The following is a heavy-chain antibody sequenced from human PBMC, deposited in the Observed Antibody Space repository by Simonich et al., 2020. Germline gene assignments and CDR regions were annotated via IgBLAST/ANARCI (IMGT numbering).Heavy chain of an antibody. Sequence: QLQLQESGPGLVKPSETLSLTCTVSGGSISSSSYYWGWIRQPQGKVLEWIGSIYYSGSTYHNPSLKSRVTISVDTSKNQFSLKLSSVTAADTAVYYCARWAYSSSYFDYWGQGTLVTVSS. J-gene: IGHJ4*02. CDR3: ARWAYSSSYFDY. CDR2: IYYSGST. CDR1: GGSISSSSYY. D-gene: IGHD6-6*01. V-gene: IGHV4-39*01.